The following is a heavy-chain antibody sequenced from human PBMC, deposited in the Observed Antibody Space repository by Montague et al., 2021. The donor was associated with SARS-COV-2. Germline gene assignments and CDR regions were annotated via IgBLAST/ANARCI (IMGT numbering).Heavy chain of an antibody. D-gene: IGHD2-2*02. CDR2: IYYSGST. CDR1: GGSISSSSYY. CDR3: ARDPSRQPLLYPIGDYYYGMDV. J-gene: IGHJ6*02. V-gene: IGHV4-39*07. Sequence: SETLSLTCNVSGGSISSSSYYWGWIRQAPGKGLEWIGSIYYSGSTYYNPSLKSRVTISVDTSKNQFSLKLSSVTAADTAVYYCARDPSRQPLLYPIGDYYYGMDVWGQGTTVTVSS.